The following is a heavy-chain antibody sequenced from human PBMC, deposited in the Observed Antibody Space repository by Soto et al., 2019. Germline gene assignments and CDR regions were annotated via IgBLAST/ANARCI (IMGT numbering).Heavy chain of an antibody. J-gene: IGHJ4*02. CDR2: INPSGGST. D-gene: IGHD1-26*01. Sequence: ASVKVSCKASGYTFSNYYMHWVRQAPGQGLEWMGVINPSGGSTTYAQKFQGRVTLTRDTSTNTVYMELSSPRSEDTAVYYCARATQPGSGSCGYWAQGTLVPVS. CDR1: GYTFSNYY. V-gene: IGHV1-46*01. CDR3: ARATQPGSGSCGY.